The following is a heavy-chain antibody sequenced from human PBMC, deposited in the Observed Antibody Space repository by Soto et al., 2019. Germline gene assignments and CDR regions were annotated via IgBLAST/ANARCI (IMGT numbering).Heavy chain of an antibody. J-gene: IGHJ5*02. CDR2: VSPKSGGT. CDR1: GYNFSDYY. D-gene: IGHD2-8*02. Sequence: QVQLVQSAAEVKKPGASVKVSCKASGYNFSDYYIHWVRQAPGQGLEWLGWVSPKSGGTNYAQKLKGRVTMTRDTSSNTVYMDLSGLKSDDTAVFYCAREISGGGTLNWLDPWGQGTLVTVSS. CDR3: AREISGGGTLNWLDP. V-gene: IGHV1-2*02.